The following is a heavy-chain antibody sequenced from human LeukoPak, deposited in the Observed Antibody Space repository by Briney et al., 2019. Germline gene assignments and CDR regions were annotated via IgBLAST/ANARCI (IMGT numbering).Heavy chain of an antibody. Sequence: SETLSLTCAVYGRSFSGYYWSWIRQPPGKGLEWIGEINHSGSTNYNPSLKSRVTISVDTSKNQFSLKLNSVTDADTAVYNTARGLGEAVAGRNYWGEGTLVTASP. CDR1: GRSFSGYY. CDR2: INHSGST. D-gene: IGHD6-19*01. J-gene: IGHJ4*02. CDR3: ARGLGEAVAGRNY. V-gene: IGHV4-34*01.